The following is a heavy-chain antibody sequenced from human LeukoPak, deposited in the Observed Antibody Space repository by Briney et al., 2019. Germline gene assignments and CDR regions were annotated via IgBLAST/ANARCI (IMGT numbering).Heavy chain of an antibody. D-gene: IGHD3-22*01. Sequence: GESLKISCKGSGYRFTSHWIAWVRQMPGKGLEWMGIIYPDDSDTRYSPSFQGQVTISVDKSISTAYLQWSSLKASDTAIYYCSRNYYDSNGYYFVDHWGQGTLVTVSS. J-gene: IGHJ4*02. CDR1: GYRFTSHW. CDR2: IYPDDSDT. V-gene: IGHV5-51*01. CDR3: SRNYYDSNGYYFVDH.